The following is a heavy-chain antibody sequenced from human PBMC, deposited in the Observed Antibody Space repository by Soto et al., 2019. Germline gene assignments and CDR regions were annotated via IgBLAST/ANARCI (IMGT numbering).Heavy chain of an antibody. V-gene: IGHV3-23*01. CDR3: AKDYFVWGSYRPWAFDI. Sequence: GSLRLSCAASGFTFSSYAMSWVRQAPGKGLEWVSAISGSGGSTYYADSVKGRFTISRDNSKNTLYLQMNSLRAEDTAVYYCAKDYFVWGSYRPWAFDIWGQGTMVTVSS. CDR1: GFTFSSYA. D-gene: IGHD3-16*02. CDR2: ISGSGGST. J-gene: IGHJ3*02.